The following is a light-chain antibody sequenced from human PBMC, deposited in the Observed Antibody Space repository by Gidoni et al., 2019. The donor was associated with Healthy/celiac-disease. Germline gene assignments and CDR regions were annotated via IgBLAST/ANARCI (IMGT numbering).Light chain of an antibody. J-gene: IGKJ4*02. Sequence: WERQSPALLSASTGDRVTISCRMSQGISSYLALYQQKPGKAPELLIYASSTLQSGVPSTFTGIQTCTVSTLTIHYLQSEAFTTSYCQQYNSYPFTFGGGTKVEIK. CDR2: ASS. CDR1: QGISSY. V-gene: IGKV1D-8*01. CDR3: QQYNSYPFT.